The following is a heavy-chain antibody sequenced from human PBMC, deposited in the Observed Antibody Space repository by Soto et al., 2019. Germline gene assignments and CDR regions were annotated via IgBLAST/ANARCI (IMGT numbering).Heavy chain of an antibody. CDR1: GYTFISYV. Sequence: AAVMVSLKDSGYTFISYVMHWVRPAPGQRLDCIGWINSGNGNTKYSQNFQGRVTITRDTSASTAYMELSSLRSEDTAVYYCARFPAQGRDDETTYWRQGTLVTVS. J-gene: IGHJ4*02. V-gene: IGHV1-3*01. CDR3: ARFPAQGRDDETTY. CDR2: INSGNGNT. D-gene: IGHD1-7*01.